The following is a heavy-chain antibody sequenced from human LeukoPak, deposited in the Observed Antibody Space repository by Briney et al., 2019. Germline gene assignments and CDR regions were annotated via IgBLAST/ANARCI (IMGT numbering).Heavy chain of an antibody. Sequence: ASVKVSCKASGYTFTSYAMHWVRQAPGQRLEWMGWINASNGNTKYSQYFQGRVTITRDTSASTAYMQLSSLRSEDTAVYYCARANILGNVVLPFYWGQGTLVTVSS. D-gene: IGHD1-26*01. CDR3: ARANILGNVVLPFY. CDR1: GYTFTSYA. CDR2: INASNGNT. J-gene: IGHJ4*02. V-gene: IGHV1-3*01.